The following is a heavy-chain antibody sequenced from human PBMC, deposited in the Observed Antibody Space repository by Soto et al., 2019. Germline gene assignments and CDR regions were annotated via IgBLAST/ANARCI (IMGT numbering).Heavy chain of an antibody. V-gene: IGHV1-69*06. D-gene: IGHD5-18*01. J-gene: IGHJ6*02. CDR1: GGTFSSYA. Sequence: QVQLVQSGAEVKKPGSSVKVSCKASGGTFSSYAISWVRQAPGQGLEWMGGIIPIFGTANYAQKFQGRITITAEKSTRTAYMELSSLRSEDTGVYYCARDGAMVRNYYYYRMDVWGQGTTVTVSS. CDR3: ARDGAMVRNYYYYRMDV. CDR2: IIPIFGTA.